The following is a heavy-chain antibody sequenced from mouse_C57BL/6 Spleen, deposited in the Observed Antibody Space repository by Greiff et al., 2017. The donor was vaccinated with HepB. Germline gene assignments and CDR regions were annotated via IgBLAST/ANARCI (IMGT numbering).Heavy chain of an antibody. CDR3: ARGRDYDPAWFAY. Sequence: VQLQQSGAELVRPGTSVKLSCKASGYTFTSYWMHWVKQRPGQGLEWIGVIDPSDSYTNYNQKFKGKATLTVDTSSSTAYMQLSSLTSEDSAVYYCARGRDYDPAWFAYWGQGTLVTVSA. CDR2: IDPSDSYT. V-gene: IGHV1-59*01. CDR1: GYTFTSYW. J-gene: IGHJ3*01. D-gene: IGHD2-4*01.